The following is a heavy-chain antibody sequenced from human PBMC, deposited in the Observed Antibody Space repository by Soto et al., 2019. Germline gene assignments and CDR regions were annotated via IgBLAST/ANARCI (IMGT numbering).Heavy chain of an antibody. J-gene: IGHJ4*02. V-gene: IGHV1-18*01. Sequence: APVKGSCKAPGYTFTSYGISWVRQAPGQGLEWMGWISAYNGNTNYAQKLQGRVTMTTDTSTSTAYMELRSLRSDDTAVYYCASGYCSSTSCYFSDYWGQGTLVTVSS. CDR2: ISAYNGNT. CDR3: ASGYCSSTSCYFSDY. CDR1: GYTFTSYG. D-gene: IGHD2-2*01.